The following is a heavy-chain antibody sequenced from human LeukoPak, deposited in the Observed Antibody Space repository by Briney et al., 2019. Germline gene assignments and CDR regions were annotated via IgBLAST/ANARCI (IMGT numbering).Heavy chain of an antibody. Sequence: PGGSLRLSCAASGSTFSSYSMNWVRQAPGKGLEWVSSISSSSSYIYYADSVKGRFTISRDNAKNSLYLQMNSLRAEDTAVYYCARGDQFWSGWSSWGQGTLVTVSS. CDR1: GSTFSSYS. CDR3: ARGDQFWSGWSS. J-gene: IGHJ4*02. V-gene: IGHV3-21*01. D-gene: IGHD3-3*01. CDR2: ISSSSSYI.